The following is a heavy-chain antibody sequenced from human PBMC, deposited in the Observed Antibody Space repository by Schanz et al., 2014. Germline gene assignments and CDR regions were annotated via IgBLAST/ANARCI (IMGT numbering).Heavy chain of an antibody. Sequence: QVQLVESGGGVVRPGRSLRLSCATSGFTFSRFGMHWVRQAPGKGPEWVALVWSDGNTKYYVDSVKGRFTISRDNSKNMVFLQMTSLRAEDTAVYYCAKEKGGHSGYDLVSWGQGTLLIVSS. J-gene: IGHJ5*02. CDR2: VWSDGNTK. V-gene: IGHV3-33*06. CDR1: GFTFSRFG. CDR3: AKEKGGHSGYDLVS. D-gene: IGHD5-12*01.